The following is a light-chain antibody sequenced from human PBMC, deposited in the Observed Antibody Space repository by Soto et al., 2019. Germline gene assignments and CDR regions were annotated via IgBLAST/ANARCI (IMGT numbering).Light chain of an antibody. CDR1: QSISSW. Sequence: DIQMTPSPSTLSASVGDRVTIACRASQSISSWLAWYQQKPGKAPKLRIYKASILESGVPSRFSVSGSATEFTLTISSLQPEDFTSNYCQQYETFPLTFGGGTKVEIK. V-gene: IGKV1-5*03. J-gene: IGKJ4*02. CDR2: KAS. CDR3: QQYETFPLT.